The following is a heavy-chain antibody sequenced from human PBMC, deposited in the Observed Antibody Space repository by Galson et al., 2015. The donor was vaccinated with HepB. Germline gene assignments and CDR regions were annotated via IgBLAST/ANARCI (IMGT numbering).Heavy chain of an antibody. J-gene: IGHJ3*02. CDR2: IYSSGST. V-gene: IGHV4-4*07. D-gene: IGHD6-6*01. CDR3: AREGRQLVLGAFDI. Sequence: ETLSLTCTVSGGSISSYYWSWIRQPAGKGLEWIGRIYSSGSTNYNPSLKSRVTMSVDTSKNQFSLKLSSVTAADTAVYYCAREGRQLVLGAFDIWGQGTMVTVSS. CDR1: GGSISSYY.